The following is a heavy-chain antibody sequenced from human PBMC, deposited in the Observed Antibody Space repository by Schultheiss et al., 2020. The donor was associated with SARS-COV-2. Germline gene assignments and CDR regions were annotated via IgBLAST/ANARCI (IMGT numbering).Heavy chain of an antibody. V-gene: IGHV4-34*01. J-gene: IGHJ4*02. D-gene: IGHD6-19*01. Sequence: SETLSLTCAVYGGSFSGYYWGWIRQPPGKGLEWIGEINHSGSTNYNPSLKSRVTISVDTSKNQFSLKLSSVTAADTAVYYCARRDSSGRGGFDYWGQGTLVTVSS. CDR1: GGSFSGYY. CDR2: INHSGST. CDR3: ARRDSSGRGGFDY.